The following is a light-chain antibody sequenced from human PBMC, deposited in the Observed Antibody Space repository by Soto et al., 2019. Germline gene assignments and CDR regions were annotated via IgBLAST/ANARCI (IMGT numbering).Light chain of an antibody. CDR2: GAS. J-gene: IGKJ4*01. CDR3: QQYNNWPALT. Sequence: EIVLTQSPGTLSLSPGERATLSCRASQSVSSSYLAWYQQKPGQAPRLLIYGASTRATGIPARFSGSRSGTEFTLTISSLQSEDFAVYYCQQYNNWPALTFGGGTKVEIK. V-gene: IGKV3-15*01. CDR1: QSVSSSY.